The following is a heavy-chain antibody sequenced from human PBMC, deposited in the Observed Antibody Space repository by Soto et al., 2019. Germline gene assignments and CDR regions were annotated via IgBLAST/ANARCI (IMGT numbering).Heavy chain of an antibody. CDR3: ARDLSGGILWLGELLYPEIDY. J-gene: IGHJ4*02. CDR1: GFTFSSYS. V-gene: IGHV3-48*02. Sequence: PGGSLRLSCAASGFTFSSYSMNWVRQAPGKGLEWVSYISSSSSTIYYADSVKGRFTISRDNAKNSLYLQMNSLRDEDTAVYYCARDLSGGILWLGELLYPEIDYWGQGTLVTVSS. CDR2: ISSSSSTI. D-gene: IGHD3-10*01.